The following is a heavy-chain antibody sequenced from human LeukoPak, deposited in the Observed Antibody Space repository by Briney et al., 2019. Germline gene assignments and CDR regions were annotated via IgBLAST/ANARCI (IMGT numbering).Heavy chain of an antibody. D-gene: IGHD2-21*01. CDR1: GFTFSLYW. Sequence: GGSLRLSCAASGFTFSLYWMNWVRQVPGKGLEWVGRIRRKTDGETTDHAAPVKGRFTISRDDSKNTLYLQMNSLKTEDTAVYYCVTDLVIKGYFDYWGQGALVTVSS. CDR3: VTDLVIKGYFDY. CDR2: IRRKTDGETT. V-gene: IGHV3-15*01. J-gene: IGHJ4*02.